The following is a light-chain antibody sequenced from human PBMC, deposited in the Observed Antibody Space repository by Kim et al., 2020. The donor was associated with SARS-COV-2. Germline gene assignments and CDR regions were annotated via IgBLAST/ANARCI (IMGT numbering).Light chain of an antibody. CDR3: QQYYLYSRT. J-gene: IGKJ1*01. Sequence: DIQMTQSPSTLSASVGDRVTITCRASQSVSSWLAWYQQKPGKAPKLLIYKASSLKSGVPSRFSGSGSGTEFTLTISSLQSDDFATYYCQQYYLYSRTFGQGTKGDIK. V-gene: IGKV1-5*03. CDR2: KAS. CDR1: QSVSSW.